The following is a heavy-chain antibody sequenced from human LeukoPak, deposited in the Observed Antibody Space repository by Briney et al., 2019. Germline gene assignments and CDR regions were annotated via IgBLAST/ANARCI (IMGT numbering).Heavy chain of an antibody. CDR2: IYTSGST. CDR1: GGSINYYY. J-gene: IGHJ4*02. V-gene: IGHV4-4*07. Sequence: SETLSLTCTVAGGSINYYYWSWIRQPAGKGLEWIGRIYTSGSTNYNPSLKSRVTMSVDKSKNHFSLRLSSVTAADTAVYYCAREGGPYRPLDYSGQGTLVTVSS. CDR3: AREGGPYRPLDY.